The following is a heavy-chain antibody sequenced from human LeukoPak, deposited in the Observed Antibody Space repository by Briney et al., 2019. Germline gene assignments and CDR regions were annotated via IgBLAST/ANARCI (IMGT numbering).Heavy chain of an antibody. CDR1: GITFRNYW. D-gene: IGHD3-16*01. J-gene: IGHJ4*02. V-gene: IGHV3-74*01. CDR3: ATDDYRGLGY. CDR2: IIQDGTGT. Sequence: GGPLRLSCAASGITFRNYWMHWVRQTPGKGLVWVSHIIQDGTGTFYADSVKGRFTISRDNAKNTLYLQMNNLRAEDTAVYYCATDDYRGLGYWGQGTLVTVSS.